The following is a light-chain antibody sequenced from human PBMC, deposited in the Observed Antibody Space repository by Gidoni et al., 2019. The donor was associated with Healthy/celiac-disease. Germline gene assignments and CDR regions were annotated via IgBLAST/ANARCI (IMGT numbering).Light chain of an antibody. CDR3: QQRSNWPQLT. V-gene: IGKV3-11*01. CDR1: QSVSSY. CDR2: DAS. J-gene: IGKJ4*01. Sequence: EIVLTQSPATLSLSPGERATLSCRASQSVSSYLAWYQQKPGQAPRLLIYDASNRATGIPARFSGSGSVTDFTLTISSLEPEDFAVYYCQQRSNWPQLTFGGXTKVEIK.